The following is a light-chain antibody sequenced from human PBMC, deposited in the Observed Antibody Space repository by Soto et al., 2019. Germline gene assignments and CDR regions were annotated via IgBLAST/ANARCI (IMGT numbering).Light chain of an antibody. CDR3: HQFGSSPVFT. CDR2: GAS. CDR1: QSINNRY. V-gene: IGKV3-20*01. Sequence: EIVLTKSPGTLSLSPGERATLSCRASQSINNRYLAWYQQKPGQAPRLLIYGASSRATGIPDRFSGSGSGPDFTLTISRLEPEDFSVYYCHQFGSSPVFTFGPVNKVY. J-gene: IGKJ3*01.